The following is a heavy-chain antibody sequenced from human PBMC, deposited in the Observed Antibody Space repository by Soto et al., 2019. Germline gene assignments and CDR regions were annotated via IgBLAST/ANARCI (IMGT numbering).Heavy chain of an antibody. CDR3: ASAYYDFWSGYLGYGMDV. Sequence: SETLSLTCAVSCYSTSSGYYWGWVRQPPGKGLEWIGSIYHSGSTYYNPSLKSRVTISVDTSKNQFSLKLSSVTAADTAVYYCASAYYDFWSGYLGYGMDVWGQGTTVTVSS. V-gene: IGHV4-38-2*01. CDR2: IYHSGST. CDR1: CYSTSSGYY. D-gene: IGHD3-3*01. J-gene: IGHJ6*02.